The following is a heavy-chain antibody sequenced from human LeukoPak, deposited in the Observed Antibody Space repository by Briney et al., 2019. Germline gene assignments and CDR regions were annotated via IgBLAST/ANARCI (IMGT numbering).Heavy chain of an antibody. CDR1: GGSVSSGSYY. CDR2: INYSGST. CDR3: ARDARGYSYIDY. Sequence: SETLSLTCTVSGGSVSSGSYYWSWIRQPPGTGLEWIGYINYSGSTNYNPSLKSRVTISVDTSKNQFSLKLSSVTAADTAVYYCARDARGYSYIDYWGQGTLVTVSS. J-gene: IGHJ4*02. V-gene: IGHV4-61*01. D-gene: IGHD5-18*01.